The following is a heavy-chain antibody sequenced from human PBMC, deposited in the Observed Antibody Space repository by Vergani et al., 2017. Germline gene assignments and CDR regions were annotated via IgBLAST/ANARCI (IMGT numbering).Heavy chain of an antibody. CDR2: MNPNSGNT. J-gene: IGHJ4*02. Sequence: QVQLVQSGAEVKKPGASVKVSCKASGYTFTSYDINWVRQATGQGLEWMGWMNPNSGNTGYAQKFQGGVTMTRNTSISTAYMELSSLRSEDTAVYYCARDRSYYDSSGSRFDYWGQGTLVTVSS. V-gene: IGHV1-8*01. D-gene: IGHD3-22*01. CDR3: ARDRSYYDSSGSRFDY. CDR1: GYTFTSYD.